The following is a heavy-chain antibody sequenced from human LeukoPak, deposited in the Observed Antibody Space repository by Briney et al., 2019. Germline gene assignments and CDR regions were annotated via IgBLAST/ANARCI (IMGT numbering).Heavy chain of an antibody. Sequence: SSVKVSCKASVYTFTSYDIYWVRQAPRQGLEWMGWMNPNSCNTDYAQKFHRRVNMTRNTSISTAYMEMSSLRSEDTTVYYCAREQPYCLSGSSTSPLDYWGQGTLVTVSS. CDR2: MNPNSCNT. CDR1: VYTFTSYD. D-gene: IGHD1-26*01. CDR3: AREQPYCLSGSSTSPLDY. V-gene: IGHV1-8*01. J-gene: IGHJ4*02.